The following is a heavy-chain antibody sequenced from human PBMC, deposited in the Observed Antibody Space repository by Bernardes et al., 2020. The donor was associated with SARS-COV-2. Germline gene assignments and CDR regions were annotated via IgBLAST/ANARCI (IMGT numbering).Heavy chain of an antibody. CDR2: IYWDDDK. Sequence: SGPTLVKPTQTLTLTCTFSGFSLSTSGVGVGWIRQPPGKALEWLALIYWDDDKRYSPSLKSRLTITKDTSKNQVVLTMTNMDPVDTATYYCAHRSSRYGSGSYSTRGDAFDIWHAGTIVTVSS. CDR1: GFSLSTSGVG. CDR3: AHRSSRYGSGSYSTRGDAFDI. J-gene: IGHJ3*02. V-gene: IGHV2-5*02. D-gene: IGHD3-10*01.